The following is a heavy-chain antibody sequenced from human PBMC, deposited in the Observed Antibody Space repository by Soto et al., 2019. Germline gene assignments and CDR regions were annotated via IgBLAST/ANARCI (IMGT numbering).Heavy chain of an antibody. D-gene: IGHD4-4*01. CDR1: GFTFSSYG. V-gene: IGHV3-30*18. CDR2: ISYDGSNK. Sequence: QVQLVESGGGVVQPGRSLRLSCAASGFTFSSYGMHWVRQAPGKGLEWVAVISYDGSNKYYADSVKGRFTISRDNSKNTLYLQMNSLRAEDTAVYYCAKEPQMTTVTAPADYWGQGTLVTVSS. CDR3: AKEPQMTTVTAPADY. J-gene: IGHJ4*02.